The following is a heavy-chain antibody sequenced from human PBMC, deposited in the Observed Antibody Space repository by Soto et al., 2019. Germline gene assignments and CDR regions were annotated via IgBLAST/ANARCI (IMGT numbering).Heavy chain of an antibody. CDR1: GFSFSSYA. CDR3: ARDRYSSDYFVKWFEP. CDR2: ISHDGINK. J-gene: IGHJ5*02. Sequence: QVRLVESGGGVVQPGRSLRLSCTASGFSFSSYAMYWFRQPPGKGLEWVAVISHDGINKHYADSVKGRVTVSRDNSNHSLELQLNSLRGEDTAMYYCARDRYSSDYFVKWFEPWGQRTLVTVSS. D-gene: IGHD6-19*01. V-gene: IGHV3-30-3*01.